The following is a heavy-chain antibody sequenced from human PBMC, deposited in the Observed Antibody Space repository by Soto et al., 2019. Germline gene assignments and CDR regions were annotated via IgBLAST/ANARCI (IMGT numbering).Heavy chain of an antibody. V-gene: IGHV3-30-3*01. CDR1: GFTFSSYA. CDR3: ARGNRIAARPFDY. CDR2: ISYDGSNK. Sequence: QVQLVESGGGVVQPGRSLRLSCAASGFTFSSYAMHWVRQAPCKGLEWVAVISYDGSNKYYADSVKGRFTISRDNSKNPLYLQMNSLRAEDTAVYYCARGNRIAARPFDYWGQGTLVTVSS. D-gene: IGHD6-6*01. J-gene: IGHJ4*02.